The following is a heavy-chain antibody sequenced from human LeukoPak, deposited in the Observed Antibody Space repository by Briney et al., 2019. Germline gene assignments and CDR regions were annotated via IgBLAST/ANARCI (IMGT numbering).Heavy chain of an antibody. CDR2: ISGTGGNT. CDR3: AKGGDSGTYYYSWFDP. D-gene: IGHD3-22*01. J-gene: IGHJ5*02. V-gene: IGHV3-23*01. Sequence: GGSLRLSCAASGFTFDSYAMSGVGQVPGKGLAWVSPISGTGGNTFYAGPVKGRFTISRDNSKNTLYLQMNSLRVEDTAVYYCAKGGDSGTYYYSWFDPWGQGTLVTVSS. CDR1: GFTFDSYA.